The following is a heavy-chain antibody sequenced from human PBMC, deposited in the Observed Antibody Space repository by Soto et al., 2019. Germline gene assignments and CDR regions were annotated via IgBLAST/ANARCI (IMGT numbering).Heavy chain of an antibody. Sequence: QVTLKESGPVLVKPTEALTLTCTVSGFSLSDSGMGVSWIRQPPGKALEWLAHIFPNDEKSYSTSLKSRLTXSXDXYKSQVVLTMTNMDPVDTATYYCARVSSGWYGVLDYWGQGTLVTVSS. V-gene: IGHV2-26*01. CDR2: IFPNDEK. J-gene: IGHJ4*02. CDR3: ARVSSGWYGVLDY. CDR1: GFSLSDSGMG. D-gene: IGHD6-19*01.